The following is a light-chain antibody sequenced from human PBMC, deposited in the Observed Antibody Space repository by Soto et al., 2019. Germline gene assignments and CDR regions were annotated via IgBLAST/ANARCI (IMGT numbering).Light chain of an antibody. CDR1: QSIRSER. CDR2: DAS. CDR3: QEYDGAPIT. V-gene: IGKV3-20*01. J-gene: IGKJ5*01. Sequence: EIVLTQSPDTLSLSPGERATLSCRASQSIRSERLAWYQQKPGQAPRLVIFDASNRASGMPERFSGSGSGTDLTITIARLEPEDFEVYYCQEYDGAPITFGLGTRLEIK.